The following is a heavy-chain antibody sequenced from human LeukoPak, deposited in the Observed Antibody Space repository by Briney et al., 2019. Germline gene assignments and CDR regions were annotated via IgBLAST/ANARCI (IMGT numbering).Heavy chain of an antibody. Sequence: GASVKASCKASGYTFTGYYMHWVRQAPGQGLEWMGRINPNSGGTNYAQKFQGRVTITTDESTSTAYMELSSLRSEDTAVYYCARGRFGELYPVSFDYWGQGTLVTVSS. D-gene: IGHD3-10*01. V-gene: IGHV1-2*06. CDR1: GYTFTGYY. CDR2: INPNSGGT. J-gene: IGHJ4*02. CDR3: ARGRFGELYPVSFDY.